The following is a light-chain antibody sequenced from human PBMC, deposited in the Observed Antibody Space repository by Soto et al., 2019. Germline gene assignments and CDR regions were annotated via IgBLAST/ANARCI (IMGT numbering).Light chain of an antibody. Sequence: IVTTLSSSTVSGSTLDSGTISNRASQSITTNLAWYQQKPGQPPRLLIYGASTRATGIPARFSGSGSGTEFTLTFSSLQPVDFAVYSCQQRSNSPATFGHGTRLEIK. CDR1: QSITTN. CDR3: QQRSNSPAT. J-gene: IGKJ5*01. V-gene: IGKV3-15*01. CDR2: GAS.